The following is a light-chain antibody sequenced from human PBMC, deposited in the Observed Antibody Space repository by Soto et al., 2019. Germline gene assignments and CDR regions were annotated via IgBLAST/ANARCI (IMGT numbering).Light chain of an antibody. V-gene: IGKV3-11*01. Sequence: VLTQSPATLSLSPGERATLSCRASQSVSIYLAWYQQRPGQAPRLLVYEASNGPSGVPARFSGSGSGTDFTLTISSLEPEDFAVYYCQQRYSWPWTFGQGTTVEFK. CDR3: QQRYSWPWT. CDR1: QSVSIY. CDR2: EAS. J-gene: IGKJ1*01.